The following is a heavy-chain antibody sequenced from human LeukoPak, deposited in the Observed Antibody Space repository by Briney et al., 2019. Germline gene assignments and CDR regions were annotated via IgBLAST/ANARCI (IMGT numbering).Heavy chain of an antibody. Sequence: GGSLRLSCAASGFPFSSYAMSWVPQAPEKGLEWGSTISGSGGGKYYGDSVTGRFTISRDDSKNTLYLQMNSLRAEDTAVYYCVKDLGRYRNNCFDYWGQGTLVTVSS. CDR1: GFPFSSYA. D-gene: IGHD1-26*01. J-gene: IGHJ4*02. CDR2: ISGSGGGK. CDR3: VKDLGRYRNNCFDY. V-gene: IGHV3-23*01.